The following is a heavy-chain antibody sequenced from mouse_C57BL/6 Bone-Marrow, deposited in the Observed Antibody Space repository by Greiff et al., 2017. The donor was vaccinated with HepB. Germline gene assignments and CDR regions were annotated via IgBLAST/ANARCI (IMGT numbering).Heavy chain of an antibody. J-gene: IGHJ2*01. CDR1: GYTFTDYY. Sequence: LQQSGPELVKPGASVKISCKASGYTFTDYYMNWVKQSHGKSLEWIGDINPNNGGTSYNQKFKGKATLTVDKSSSTAYMELRSLTSEDSAVYYCASFITTNYWGQGTTLTVSS. CDR3: ASFITTNY. CDR2: INPNNGGT. D-gene: IGHD1-1*01. V-gene: IGHV1-26*01.